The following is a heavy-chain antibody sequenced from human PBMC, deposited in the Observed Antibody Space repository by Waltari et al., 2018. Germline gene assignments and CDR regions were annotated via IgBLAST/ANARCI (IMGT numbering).Heavy chain of an antibody. D-gene: IGHD5-12*01. J-gene: IGHJ4*02. CDR3: ARDASGPKGY. V-gene: IGHV1-18*01. Sequence: QVHLVQSGVEVMIPGASVKISCKASGYGFTTYGISWVRQAPGQGLEWLGWIYGDTGDTHSAQNVQGRVTMTRDTSTNTAYMELRGLRSDDTAVYYCARDASGPKGYWGQGTLVTVSS. CDR2: IYGDTGDT. CDR1: GYGFTTYG.